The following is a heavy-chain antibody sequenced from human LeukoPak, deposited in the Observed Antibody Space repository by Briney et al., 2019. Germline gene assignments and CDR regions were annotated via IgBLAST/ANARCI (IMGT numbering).Heavy chain of an antibody. CDR2: IYTSGST. Sequence: SSETLSLTCTVSGGSISSYYWSWIRQPAGKGLEWIGRIYTSGSTNYNPSLKSRVTMSVDTSKNQFSLKLSSVTAADTAVYYCARDDYGGSPYYYYYMDVWGKGTTVTVSS. D-gene: IGHD4-23*01. J-gene: IGHJ6*03. CDR3: ARDDYGGSPYYYYYMDV. CDR1: GGSISSYY. V-gene: IGHV4-4*07.